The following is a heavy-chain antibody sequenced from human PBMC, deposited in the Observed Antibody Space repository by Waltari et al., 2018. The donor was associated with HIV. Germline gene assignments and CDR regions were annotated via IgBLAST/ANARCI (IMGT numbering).Heavy chain of an antibody. J-gene: IGHJ4*02. V-gene: IGHV4-61*02. D-gene: IGHD6-19*01. Sequence: QVQLQESGPGLVKPSQTLSLTCAVSGVSISSGRYYWSWIRQPAGKGLEWIGRIYTSGSTNYNPALRSRVTISVDTSKNLFSLKLNSVTAADTAVYYCARYSSGWFVFDHWGQGILVTVSS. CDR3: ARYSSGWFVFDH. CDR1: GVSISSGRYY. CDR2: IYTSGST.